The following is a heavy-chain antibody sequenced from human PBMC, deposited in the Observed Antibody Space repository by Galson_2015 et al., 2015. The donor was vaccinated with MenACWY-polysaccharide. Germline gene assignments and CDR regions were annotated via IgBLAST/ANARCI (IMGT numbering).Heavy chain of an antibody. CDR1: GFTFSSYA. Sequence: SLRLSCAASGFTFSSYAMNWVRQAPGKGLEWVSAISNSGGSTYYAHSVKGRLTISRDNSKNTLFLQMNSLRAEDTAVYYCAKDKGGGRYWGNTKIASWGQGPLVPASS. D-gene: IGHD1-26*01. V-gene: IGHV3-23*01. J-gene: IGHJ5*02. CDR3: AKDKGGGRYWGNTKIAS. CDR2: ISNSGGST.